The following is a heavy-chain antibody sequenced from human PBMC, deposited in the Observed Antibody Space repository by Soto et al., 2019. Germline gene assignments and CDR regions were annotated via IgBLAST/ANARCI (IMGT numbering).Heavy chain of an antibody. CDR1: GGTFSSYA. Sequence: GASVKVSCKASGGTFSSYAISWVRQAPGQGLEWMGGIIPIFGTANYAQKFQGRVTITADESTSTAYMELSSLRSEDTAVYYCARVLRYYDYVWGSYPPMDVWRQGTTVTVSS. V-gene: IGHV1-69*13. J-gene: IGHJ6*02. D-gene: IGHD3-16*02. CDR3: ARVLRYYDYVWGSYPPMDV. CDR2: IIPIFGTA.